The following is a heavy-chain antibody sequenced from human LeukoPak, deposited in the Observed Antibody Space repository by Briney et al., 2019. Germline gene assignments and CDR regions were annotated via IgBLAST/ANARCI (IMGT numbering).Heavy chain of an antibody. CDR2: INPSGGST. CDR3: ARKEGRGYDSSGYYYV. J-gene: IGHJ4*02. Sequence: ASVKVSCKASGYTFTSYYKHWVRQAPGQGLEWMGIINPSGGSTSYAQKFQGRVTMTRDMSTSTVYMELSSLRSEDTAVYYCARKEGRGYDSSGYYYVWGQGTLVTVSS. CDR1: GYTFTSYY. D-gene: IGHD3-22*01. V-gene: IGHV1-46*01.